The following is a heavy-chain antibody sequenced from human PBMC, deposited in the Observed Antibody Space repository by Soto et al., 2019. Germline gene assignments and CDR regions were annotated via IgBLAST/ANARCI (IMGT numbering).Heavy chain of an antibody. V-gene: IGHV3-30*04. CDR3: AKDPAPYGDYGNWFDP. CDR1: GFTFRSYT. CDR2: ISYDGSNK. Sequence: QVQLVESGGGVVQPGRSLRLSCAASGFTFRSYTLHWVRQAPGKGLEWVAVISYDGSNKYYADSVKGRFTISRDNSKNTLYLQMNSLRPEDTAVYYCAKDPAPYGDYGNWFDPGGQGTLVTVSS. D-gene: IGHD4-17*01. J-gene: IGHJ5*02.